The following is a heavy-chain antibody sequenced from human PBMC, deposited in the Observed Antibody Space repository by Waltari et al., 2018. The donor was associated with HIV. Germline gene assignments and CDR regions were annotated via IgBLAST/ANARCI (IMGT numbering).Heavy chain of an antibody. CDR1: GYPFTDYY. V-gene: IGHV1-2*06. D-gene: IGHD6-13*01. CDR2: INPNRGGT. J-gene: IGHJ4*02. CDR3: ASGRIAAAGPLSPFDY. Sequence: QVQLVQSGAEVKKPGASVNVSCKASGYPFTDYYMHWVRQAPGHGLEWMGRINPNRGGTNYAQKVQGSVTMTRDTSVSTAYMELRRLRSDDTAVYYCASGRIAAAGPLSPFDYWGQGTLVTVSS.